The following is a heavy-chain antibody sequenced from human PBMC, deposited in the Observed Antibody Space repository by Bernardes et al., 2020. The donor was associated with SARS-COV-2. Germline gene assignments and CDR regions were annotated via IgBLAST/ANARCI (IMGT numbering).Heavy chain of an antibody. J-gene: IGHJ6*02. CDR3: ASKAAAGSSDYYYAMDV. V-gene: IGHV1-69*06. D-gene: IGHD6-13*01. Sequence: PVKVSCKASGGTFATYTFFWVRQAPGQGLEWMGGIIPIFGTSNYAPKFQGRVTISADTSTTTAYLEVSSLRSEDTGVYYCASKAAAGSSDYYYAMDVWGQGTTVTVSS. CDR2: IIPIFGTS. CDR1: GGTFATYT.